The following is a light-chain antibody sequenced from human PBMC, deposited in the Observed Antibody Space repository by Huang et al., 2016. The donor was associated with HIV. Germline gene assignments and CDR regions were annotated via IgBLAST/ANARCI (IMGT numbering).Light chain of an antibody. CDR3: QQYNNSPS. CDR1: QSVSSN. CDR2: GAS. J-gene: IGKJ1*01. V-gene: IGKV3-15*01. Sequence: EIVMTQSPATLSVSPGERATLSCRASQSVSSNLAWYQQKPGQAPRLLIYGASPRATGITARFSGSGSGTEFTLTISSLQSEDFAVYYCQQYNNSPSFGQGTKVEIK.